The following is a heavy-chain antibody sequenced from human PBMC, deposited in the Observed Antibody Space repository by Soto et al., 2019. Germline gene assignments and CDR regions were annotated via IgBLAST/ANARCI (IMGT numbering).Heavy chain of an antibody. CDR2: IYYSGST. J-gene: IGHJ6*02. V-gene: IGHV4-59*01. CDR3: ARDQGVDRYYYYGMDV. D-gene: IGHD2-15*01. CDR1: GCSISSYY. Sequence: SETLSLTCTVSGCSISSYYLSWIRQPPGKGLEWIGYIYYSGSTNYNPSLKSRVTISVDTSKNQFSLKLSSVTAADTAVYYCARDQGVDRYYYYGMDVWGQGTTVTVSS.